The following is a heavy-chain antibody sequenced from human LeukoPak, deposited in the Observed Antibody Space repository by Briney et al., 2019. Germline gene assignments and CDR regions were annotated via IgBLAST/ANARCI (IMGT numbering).Heavy chain of an antibody. Sequence: GGSLRLSCAASGFTFSSYEMNWVRQAPGKGLEWVSYISSSGSPIYYADSVKGRFTISRDNAKNSLYLQMISLRAEDTAVYYCAREGRDGYNYDYWGQGTLVTVSS. V-gene: IGHV3-48*03. CDR3: AREGRDGYNYDY. J-gene: IGHJ4*02. D-gene: IGHD5-24*01. CDR1: GFTFSSYE. CDR2: ISSSGSPI.